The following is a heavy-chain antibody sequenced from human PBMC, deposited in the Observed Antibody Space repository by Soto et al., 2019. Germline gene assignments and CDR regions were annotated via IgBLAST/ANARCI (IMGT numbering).Heavy chain of an antibody. CDR2: IYYSGNT. V-gene: IGHV4-39*01. J-gene: IGHJ4*02. D-gene: IGHD1-1*01. CDR3: ARPPGITTFRRDY. CDR1: GGSISSPSYY. Sequence: QLQLQESGPGLVKPSENLSLTCSVSGGSISSPSYYWGWIRQPPGKGLEWIGSIYYSGNTYYNPSLKSRVTIFVAPSRNQFPLKVNSVTAADTAVYFCARPPGITTFRRDYWGQGTLVTVSS.